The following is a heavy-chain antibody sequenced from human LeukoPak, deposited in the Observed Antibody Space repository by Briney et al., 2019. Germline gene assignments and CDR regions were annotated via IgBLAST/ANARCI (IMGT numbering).Heavy chain of an antibody. J-gene: IGHJ4*02. D-gene: IGHD6-13*01. CDR1: GFTFSNYG. CDR3: AKAWAAGGYFDY. CDR2: IWHDGSNK. Sequence: GGSLRLSCAASGFTFSNYGMHWVRQAPGKGLEWVAFIWHDGSNKYYADSVKDRFTISRDNSKNTLYLQMNSLRAEDTAVYYCAKAWAAGGYFDYWGQGTLVTVSS. V-gene: IGHV3-30*02.